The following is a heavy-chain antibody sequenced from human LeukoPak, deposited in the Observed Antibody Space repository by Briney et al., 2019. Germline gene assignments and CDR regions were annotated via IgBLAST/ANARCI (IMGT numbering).Heavy chain of an antibody. Sequence: SETLSLTCAVYGGSFSGYYWSWIRQPPGKGLEWIGEINHSGSTNCNPSLKSRITISVDTSKNQFSLKLSSVTAADTAVYYCAGNGFPIPFDYWGQGTLVTVSS. V-gene: IGHV4-34*01. CDR2: INHSGST. CDR1: GGSFSGYY. CDR3: AGNGFPIPFDY. J-gene: IGHJ4*02. D-gene: IGHD2-8*01.